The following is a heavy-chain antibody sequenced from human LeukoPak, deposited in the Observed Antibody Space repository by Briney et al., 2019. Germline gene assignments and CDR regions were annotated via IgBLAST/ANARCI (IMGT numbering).Heavy chain of an antibody. Sequence: PGGSLRLSCAAPGFTFSSYAMSWVRQAPGKGLEWVSAISGSGGSTYYADPVKGRFTISRDNSKNTLYVQMNSLRAEDTAVYYCAKDRITVFGVVPDVWGKGTTVIVSS. J-gene: IGHJ6*04. CDR3: AKDRITVFGVVPDV. CDR1: GFTFSSYA. V-gene: IGHV3-23*01. CDR2: ISGSGGST. D-gene: IGHD3-3*01.